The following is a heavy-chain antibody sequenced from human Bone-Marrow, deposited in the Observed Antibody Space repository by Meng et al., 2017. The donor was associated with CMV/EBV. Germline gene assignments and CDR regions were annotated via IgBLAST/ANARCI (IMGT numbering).Heavy chain of an antibody. CDR3: AKDLSLTVVRGVITDY. Sequence: SRFMFSNYARSWVRQAAGKGLEWVSSITRSGDSTYYAGSVEGRFTISRDNSKNTLFLQMNSLRAEDTAIYYCAKDLSLTVVRGVITDYWGQGTLVTVSS. V-gene: IGHV3-23*01. J-gene: IGHJ4*02. CDR2: ITRSGDST. CDR1: RFMFSNYA. D-gene: IGHD3-10*01.